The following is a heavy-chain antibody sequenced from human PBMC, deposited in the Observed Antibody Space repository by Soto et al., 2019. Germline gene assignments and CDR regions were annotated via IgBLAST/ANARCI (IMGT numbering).Heavy chain of an antibody. J-gene: IGHJ6*03. CDR3: AKGVFTIFGGVTQNNDYYYYMGV. D-gene: IGHD3-3*01. CDR2: ISGSGGST. V-gene: IGHV3-23*01. Sequence: EVQLLESGGGLVQPGGSLRLSCAASGFTFSSYAMSWVRQAPGKGLEWVSAISGSGGSTYYADSVKGRFTISRDNSKNTLYLQMNSLRAEDTAVYYCAKGVFTIFGGVTQNNDYYYYMGVWGKGTTVTVSS. CDR1: GFTFSSYA.